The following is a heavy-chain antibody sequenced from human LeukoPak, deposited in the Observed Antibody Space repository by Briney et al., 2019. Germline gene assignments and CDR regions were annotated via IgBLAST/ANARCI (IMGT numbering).Heavy chain of an antibody. Sequence: QAGGSLRLSCATSGFTFSSYGMHWVRQAPGKGLEWVAFIRYDGSNKCYADSVKGRFTISRDSSKNTLSLQMNSLRAEDTAVYYCARGSGSYFYWGQGTLVTVSS. D-gene: IGHD1-26*01. CDR3: ARGSGSYFY. J-gene: IGHJ4*02. CDR1: GFTFSSYG. V-gene: IGHV3-30*02. CDR2: IRYDGSNK.